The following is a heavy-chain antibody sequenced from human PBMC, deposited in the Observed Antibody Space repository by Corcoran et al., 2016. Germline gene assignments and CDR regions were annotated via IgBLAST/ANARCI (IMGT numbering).Heavy chain of an antibody. CDR3: AREGCSGGSCSSWFDY. J-gene: IGHJ4*02. Sequence: EVQLVESGGGLIQPGGSLRLSCAASGFTVSSHYMSWVRQAPGKGLEWVSVIYSGGSTYYADPVKGRFTISRDKSKNTLYLQLNSLRAEDTAVYYCAREGCSGGSCSSWFDYWGQGTLVTVSS. V-gene: IGHV3-53*01. D-gene: IGHD2-15*01. CDR1: GFTVSSHY. CDR2: IYSGGST.